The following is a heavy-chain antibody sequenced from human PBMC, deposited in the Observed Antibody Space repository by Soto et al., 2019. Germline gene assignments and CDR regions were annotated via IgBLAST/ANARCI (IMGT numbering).Heavy chain of an antibody. CDR1: AGSFSGYS. Sequence: SQTLSLTSAVYAGSFSGYSCRWIRQPPGKGLEWIGEINHIGSTNYNPSLKSRVTISVDTSKNQFSLKRSSVTAADTAVYYCARGPSYYDILTGYYSYYYYYGMDVWGQGTTVTVSS. J-gene: IGHJ6*02. V-gene: IGHV4-34*01. D-gene: IGHD3-9*01. CDR3: ARGPSYYDILTGYYSYYYYYGMDV. CDR2: INHIGST.